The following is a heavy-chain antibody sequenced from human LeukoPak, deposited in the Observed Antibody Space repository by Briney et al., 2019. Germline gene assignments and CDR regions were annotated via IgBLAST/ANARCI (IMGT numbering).Heavy chain of an antibody. J-gene: IGHJ4*02. CDR3: ARFTVYDSSPLFDY. V-gene: IGHV4-38-2*02. CDR2: IYRSGST. CDR1: GYSISSGYY. D-gene: IGHD6-6*01. Sequence: PSETLSLTCTVSGYSISSGYYWGWIRQPPGKGLEWIGSIYRSGSTFYNPSLKSRVTISVDTSKNQFSLKLSSVTAADMAVYYCARFTVYDSSPLFDYWGQGTLVTVSS.